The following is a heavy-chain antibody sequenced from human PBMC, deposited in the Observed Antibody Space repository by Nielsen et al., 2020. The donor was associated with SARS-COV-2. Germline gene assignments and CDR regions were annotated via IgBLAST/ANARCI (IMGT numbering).Heavy chain of an antibody. Sequence: SETLSLTCTVSGGSISSGTYYWSWIRQPPGKGLEWIGYIYYSGSTNYNPSLKSRVTISVDTSKNQFSLKLGSVTAADTAVYYCARGDYYYGMDVWGQGTTVTVSS. V-gene: IGHV4-61*01. CDR1: GGSISSGTYY. J-gene: IGHJ6*02. CDR3: ARGDYYYGMDV. CDR2: IYYSGST.